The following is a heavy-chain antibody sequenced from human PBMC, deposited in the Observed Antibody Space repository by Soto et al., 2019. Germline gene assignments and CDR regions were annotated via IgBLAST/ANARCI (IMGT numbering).Heavy chain of an antibody. CDR3: ASARGSSSGYYYYGMDV. CDR1: AGSITSYY. D-gene: IGHD3-16*01. CDR2: IYYSGST. Sequence: SETLSLTCTVSAGSITSYYWSWIRHPPGRGLGWIGYIYYSGSTNYNPSLKSRVTISVATSTSQFSLRLSSVTAADTAVYYCASARGSSSGYYYYGMDVWGQGNTVTVS. J-gene: IGHJ6*02. V-gene: IGHV4-59*01.